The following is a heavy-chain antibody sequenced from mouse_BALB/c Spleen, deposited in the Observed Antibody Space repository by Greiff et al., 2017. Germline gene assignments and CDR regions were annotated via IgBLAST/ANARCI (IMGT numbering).Heavy chain of an antibody. Sequence: QVTLKVSGPGILQPSQTLSLTCSFSGFSLSTSGMGVSWIRQPSGKGLEWLAHIYWDDDKRYNPSLKSRLTISKDTSRNQVFLKITSVDTADTATYYCARRAGGSYYFDYWGQGTTLTVSS. J-gene: IGHJ2*01. CDR3: ARRAGGSYYFDY. V-gene: IGHV8-12*01. CDR2: IYWDDDK. CDR1: GFSLSTSGMG.